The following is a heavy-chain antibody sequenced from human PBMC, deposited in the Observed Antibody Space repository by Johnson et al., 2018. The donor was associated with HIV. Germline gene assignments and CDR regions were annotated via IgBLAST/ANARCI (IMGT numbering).Heavy chain of an antibody. CDR3: ARDMRQAAADTEAFDI. D-gene: IGHD6-13*01. J-gene: IGHJ3*02. CDR2: ISYDGSNK. V-gene: IGHV3-30*04. CDR1: GFTFSSYA. Sequence: VHLVESGGGVVQPGRSLRLSCAASGFTFSSYAMHWVRQAPGKGLEWVAVISYDGSNKYYADSVKGRFTISRDNSKNTLYLQMNSLRAEDTAVYYCARDMRQAAADTEAFDIWGQGTMVTVSS.